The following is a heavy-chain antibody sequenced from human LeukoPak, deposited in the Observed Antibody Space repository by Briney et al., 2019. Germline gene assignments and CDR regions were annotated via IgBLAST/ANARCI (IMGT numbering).Heavy chain of an antibody. CDR3: ARDSPLTTVTTFPYWYFDL. J-gene: IGHJ2*01. CDR1: GDSVSSNSAA. V-gene: IGHV6-1*01. Sequence: SQTLSLTCAISGDSVSSNSAAWNWIRQSPSRGLEWLGRTYYRSKWYNDHAVSVKSRITINPDTSKNQFSLQLNSVTPEDTAVYYCARDSPLTTVTTFPYWYFDLWGRGTLVTVSS. CDR2: TYYRSKWYN. D-gene: IGHD4-17*01.